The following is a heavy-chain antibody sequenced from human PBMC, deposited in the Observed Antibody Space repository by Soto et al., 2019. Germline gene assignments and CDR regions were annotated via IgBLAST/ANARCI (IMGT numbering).Heavy chain of an antibody. V-gene: IGHV3-30*18. CDR1: GFTFSSYG. Sequence: GGSLRLSCAASGFTFSSYGMHWVRQAPGKGLEWVAVISYDGSNKYYADSVKGRFTISRDNSKNTLYLQMNSLRAEDTAVYYCAKPPSYYFFGGAPAGSPPGGQETRVPSSS. CDR3: AKPPSYYFFGGAPAGSPP. J-gene: IGHJ4*02. CDR2: ISYDGSNK. D-gene: IGHD3-10*02.